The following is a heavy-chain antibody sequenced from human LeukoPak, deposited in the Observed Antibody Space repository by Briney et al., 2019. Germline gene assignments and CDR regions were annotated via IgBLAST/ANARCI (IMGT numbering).Heavy chain of an antibody. CDR1: GFTFSSYA. CDR2: ISYDGSNK. Sequence: GRSLRLSCAASGFTFSSYAMHWVRQAPGKGLEWVAVISYDGSNKYYAAPVKGRFTISRDDSKNTLYLQMNSLKTEDTAVYYCTTPSEAVVTAHFLYYYYYMDVWGKGTTVTVSS. J-gene: IGHJ6*03. CDR3: TTPSEAVVTAHFLYYYYYMDV. V-gene: IGHV3-30*04. D-gene: IGHD2-21*02.